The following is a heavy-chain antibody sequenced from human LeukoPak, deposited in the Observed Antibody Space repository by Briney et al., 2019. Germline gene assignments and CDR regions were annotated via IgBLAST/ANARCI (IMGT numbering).Heavy chain of an antibody. CDR3: ARGLGEGYPDS. CDR1: GGSFNGFY. J-gene: IGHJ4*02. D-gene: IGHD5-24*01. CDR2: INHSRGT. V-gene: IGHV4-34*01. Sequence: PSETLSLTCAVHGGSFNGFYWTWVRQAPGKGPEWIGGINHSRGTSYTASLWSRVTISQDTSKNQFSLKLTSVTAADTAVYYCARGLGEGYPDSWGQGTLVIVSS.